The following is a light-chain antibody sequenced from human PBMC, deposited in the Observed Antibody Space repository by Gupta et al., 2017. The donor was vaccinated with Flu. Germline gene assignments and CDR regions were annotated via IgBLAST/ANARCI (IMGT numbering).Light chain of an antibody. V-gene: IGLV3-19*01. CDR1: SLRDDY. CDR2: SQN. Sequence: SSELTPDPAVSVPLRQTVRITCKGDSLRDDYASWYQKKPGQAPVLVIYSQNQRPSGIPDRFSGSKSGDTASLTITGARAEDEADYYCNSRHSSGNHRVFGTGTRVAVL. CDR3: NSRHSSGNHRV. J-gene: IGLJ1*01.